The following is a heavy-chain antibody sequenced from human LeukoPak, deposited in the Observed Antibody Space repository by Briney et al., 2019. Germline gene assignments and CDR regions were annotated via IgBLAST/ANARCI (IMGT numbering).Heavy chain of an antibody. CDR2: IYYSGGT. V-gene: IGHV4-59*01. Sequence: SETLSLTCTVSGDSISSYYWSWIRQPPGKGLEWIGYIYYSGGTNYNPSLKSRVTISVDTSKNQFSLKLSSVTAADTAVYYCARGGYSYGYRNFDYWGQGTLVTVSS. D-gene: IGHD5-18*01. CDR3: ARGGYSYGYRNFDY. CDR1: GDSISSYY. J-gene: IGHJ4*02.